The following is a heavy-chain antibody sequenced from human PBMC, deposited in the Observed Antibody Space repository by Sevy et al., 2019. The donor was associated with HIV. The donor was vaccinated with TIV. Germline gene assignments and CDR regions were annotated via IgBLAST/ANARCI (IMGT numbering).Heavy chain of an antibody. CDR1: GGSISSGSYY. V-gene: IGHV4-61*02. CDR3: AREWPGAVAALHFDY. Sequence: SETLSLTCTVSGGSISSGSYYWSWIRQPAGKGLEWIGRIYTSGSTNYNPSFKSRLTISVDTSKNQFSLKLSSVTAADTAVYYCAREWPGAVAALHFDYWGQGTLVTVSS. J-gene: IGHJ4*02. CDR2: IYTSGST. D-gene: IGHD6-19*01.